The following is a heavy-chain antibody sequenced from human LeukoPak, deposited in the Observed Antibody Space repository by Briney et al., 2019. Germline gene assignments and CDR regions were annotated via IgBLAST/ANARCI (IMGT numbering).Heavy chain of an antibody. CDR1: GFTFSRFA. Sequence: GGSLRLSCVASGFTFSRFAMHWVRQAPGKGPEWVSLISSDATNKYYADSVKGRFTISRDNSRNTLYLQMNRLRAEDTAVYYCAKLGQIRHFDFVNWFDSWGQGTLVIVPS. J-gene: IGHJ5*01. CDR3: AKLGQIRHFDFVNWFDS. D-gene: IGHD3-9*01. CDR2: ISSDATNK. V-gene: IGHV3-30*18.